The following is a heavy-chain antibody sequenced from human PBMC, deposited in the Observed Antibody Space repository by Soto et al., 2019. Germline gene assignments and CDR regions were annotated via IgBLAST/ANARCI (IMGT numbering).Heavy chain of an antibody. D-gene: IGHD2-2*02. V-gene: IGHV1-69*06. CDR1: GGTFSSYA. J-gene: IGHJ4*02. Sequence: QVQLVQSGAEVKKPGSSVKVSCKASGGTFSSYATSWVRQAPGQGLEWMRGIIPIFGTANYAQKFQGRVTITADKSTSTAYMELSSLRSEDTAVYYCAIPDLYCSSTSCYTWHYWGQGTLVTVSS. CDR2: IIPIFGTA. CDR3: AIPDLYCSSTSCYTWHY.